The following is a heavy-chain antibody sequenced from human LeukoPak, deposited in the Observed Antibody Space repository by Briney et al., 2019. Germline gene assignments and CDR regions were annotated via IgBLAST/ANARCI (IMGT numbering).Heavy chain of an antibody. CDR3: ARQEGYYYGSGSPQIDY. J-gene: IGHJ4*02. D-gene: IGHD3-10*01. CDR2: IYYSGST. CDR1: GGSISSSSYY. Sequence: PSETLSLTCTVSGGSISSSSYYWGWIRQPPGKGLEWIGSIYYSGSTYYNPSLKSRVTISVDTSKNQFSLKLSSVTAADTAVYYCARQEGYYYGSGSPQIDYWGQGTLVTVSS. V-gene: IGHV4-39*01.